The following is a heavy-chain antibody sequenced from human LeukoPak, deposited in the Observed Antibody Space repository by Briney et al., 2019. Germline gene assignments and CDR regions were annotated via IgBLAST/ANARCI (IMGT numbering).Heavy chain of an antibody. CDR3: AKEKASSSCFDY. CDR1: GFTFDDYA. Sequence: GGSLRLSCAASGFTFDDYAMHWVRQAPGKGLEWVSGISWNSGSIGYADSVKGRFTISRDNAKNSLYLQMNSLRAEDTALYYCAKEKASSSCFDYWGQGTLVTVSS. D-gene: IGHD6-13*01. J-gene: IGHJ4*02. V-gene: IGHV3-9*01. CDR2: ISWNSGSI.